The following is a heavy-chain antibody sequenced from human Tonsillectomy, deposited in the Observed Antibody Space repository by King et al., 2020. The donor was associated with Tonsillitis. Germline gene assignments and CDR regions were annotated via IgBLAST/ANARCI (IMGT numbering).Heavy chain of an antibody. CDR1: CGSINSRDDY. Sequence: QLQESGPGLVKPSQTLSLTCTVSCGSINSRDDYWGWIRPPPGKGLEWMGYIYYSGSTSYNPSLKIRGTISVDKSKDQVSLKLSSLPAADTAVYYFARYILTGYEHHYYMDVWGKGTTVTVSS. V-gene: IGHV4-30-4*01. J-gene: IGHJ6*03. CDR3: ARYILTGYEHHYYMDV. D-gene: IGHD3-9*01. CDR2: IYYSGST.